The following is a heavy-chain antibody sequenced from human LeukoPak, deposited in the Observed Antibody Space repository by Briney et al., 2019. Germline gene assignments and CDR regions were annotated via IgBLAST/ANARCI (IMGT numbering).Heavy chain of an antibody. V-gene: IGHV4-4*02. Sequence: SGTLSLTCSVSSDSISTNEWWSWVRQPPGKGLEWVGTISYSGNTYYNPSLKSRVTISVDTSKNQFSLKVNSVTAADTAVYYCAREVEYYDSSGYRPHAFDIWGQGTLVTVSS. J-gene: IGHJ3*02. D-gene: IGHD3-22*01. CDR3: AREVEYYDSSGYRPHAFDI. CDR2: ISYSGNT. CDR1: SDSISTNEW.